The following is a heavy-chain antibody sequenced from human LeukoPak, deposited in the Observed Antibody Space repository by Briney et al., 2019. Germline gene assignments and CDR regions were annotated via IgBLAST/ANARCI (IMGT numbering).Heavy chain of an antibody. D-gene: IGHD1-20*01. CDR2: IWYDGSNK. V-gene: IGHV3-33*01. CDR3: ARGVFAGDLLTGYWYFDL. J-gene: IGHJ2*01. CDR1: GFTFSSYG. Sequence: GGSLRLSCAASGFTFSSYGFHWVRQAPGKGLEWVALIWYDGSNKNYVDSVRGRFTISRDNSKNTVYLQMDSLRAEDTAVYYCARGVFAGDLLTGYWYFDLWGRGTLVTVSS.